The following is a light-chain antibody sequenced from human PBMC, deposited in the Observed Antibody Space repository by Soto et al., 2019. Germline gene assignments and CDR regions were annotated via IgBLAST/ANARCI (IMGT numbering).Light chain of an antibody. V-gene: IGKV3-15*01. CDR1: QSVAGN. CDR2: GAS. CDR3: QQYNKWPLT. Sequence: EIVMTQSPATLSVSPGERATLSCRARQSVAGNLAWYQQNPGQAPRLLIYGASTRATGIPTRFSGGGSGTEFTLTISSLQSEDFAIYYCQQYNKWPLTFGGGTKVEIK. J-gene: IGKJ4*01.